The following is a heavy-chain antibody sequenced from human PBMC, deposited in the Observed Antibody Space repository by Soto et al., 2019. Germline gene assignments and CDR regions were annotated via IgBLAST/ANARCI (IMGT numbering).Heavy chain of an antibody. CDR3: ARSRAAGPPRVVMDV. Sequence: TSVGVSWQACVGTFESNAMSWVRQEHGQGLDWMGGIIPFFHAPNYAQKFHGRVTITADESTSIVFMEMSSLRFEDTAVYYCARSRAAGPPRVVMDVLVQGTKV. CDR2: IIPFFHAP. V-gene: IGHV1-69*01. J-gene: IGHJ6*02. CDR1: VGTFESNA. D-gene: IGHD6-13*01.